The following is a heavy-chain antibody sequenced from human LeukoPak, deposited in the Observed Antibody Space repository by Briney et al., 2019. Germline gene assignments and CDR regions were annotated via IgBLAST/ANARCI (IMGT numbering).Heavy chain of an antibody. CDR1: GCTFSYYA. J-gene: IGHJ6*03. V-gene: IGHV1-69*06. CDR3: AKADYAYFYMDV. Sequence: ASVKVSFKASGCTFSYYAITWVRQAPGQGLEWMGRIIPIFGATNYAQKFQGRITITADNSTATAFMELSNLRSEDTALYYCAKADYAYFYMDVWGTGTTVSVSS. CDR2: IIPIFGAT. D-gene: IGHD3-16*01.